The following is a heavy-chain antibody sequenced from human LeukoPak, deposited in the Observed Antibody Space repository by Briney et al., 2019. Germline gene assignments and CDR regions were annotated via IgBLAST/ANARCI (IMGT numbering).Heavy chain of an antibody. CDR3: ASYYVFWSGFWFDP. D-gene: IGHD3-3*01. CDR2: IYTSGST. CDR1: GGSISSYY. J-gene: IGHJ5*02. V-gene: IGHV4-4*08. Sequence: PSETLSLTCTVSGGSISSYYWSWIRQPPRKGLEWIGRIYTSGSTNYNPSLKSRVTIYVDTSKNQFSLKLSTVTAADTAVYYCASYYVFWSGFWFDPWGQGTLVTVSS.